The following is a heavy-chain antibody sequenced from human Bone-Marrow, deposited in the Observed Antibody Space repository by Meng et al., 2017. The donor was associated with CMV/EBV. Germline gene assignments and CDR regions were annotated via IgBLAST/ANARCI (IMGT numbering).Heavy chain of an antibody. CDR1: GGSISSYY. CDR2: IYYSGST. D-gene: IGHD2-2*02. CDR3: ARHWFRVGMQYQLLYKGAFDS. J-gene: IGHJ4*02. Sequence: LRLSCIVSGGSISSYYWSWIRQHPGKGLEWIGYIYYSGSTYYNPSLKSRVTISVDTSKNQFSLKLSSVTAADTAVYYCARHWFRVGMQYQLLYKGAFDSWGQATLVTSSS. V-gene: IGHV4-31*03.